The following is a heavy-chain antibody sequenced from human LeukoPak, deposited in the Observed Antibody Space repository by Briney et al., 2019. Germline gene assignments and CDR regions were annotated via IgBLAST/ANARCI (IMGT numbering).Heavy chain of an antibody. CDR2: IKQDGSEK. Sequence: SGGSLRLSCEDSGFTFSSYWMSWVRQAPGKGLEWVANIKQDGSEKYYVDSAKGRFTISRDNAKNPLYLQMNSLRAEDTAVYYCARDQDWGSPKFDYWGQGTLVTVSS. CDR3: ARDQDWGSPKFDY. V-gene: IGHV3-7*01. CDR1: GFTFSSYW. D-gene: IGHD7-27*01. J-gene: IGHJ4*02.